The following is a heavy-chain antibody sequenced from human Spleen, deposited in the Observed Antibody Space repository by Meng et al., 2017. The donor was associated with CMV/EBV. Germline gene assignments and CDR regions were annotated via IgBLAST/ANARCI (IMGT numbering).Heavy chain of an antibody. Sequence: CQTSAGTFGTDALSWVRQAPGQGLEWMGGITPLVESADYALKFQGRVTITLDASTSTAYMQVSGLRSEDTAMYYCATYSSSDSGFERWGQGTLVTVS. V-gene: IGHV1-69*01. J-gene: IGHJ4*02. CDR2: ITPLVESA. CDR3: ATYSSSDSGFER. CDR1: AGTFGTDA. D-gene: IGHD6-6*01.